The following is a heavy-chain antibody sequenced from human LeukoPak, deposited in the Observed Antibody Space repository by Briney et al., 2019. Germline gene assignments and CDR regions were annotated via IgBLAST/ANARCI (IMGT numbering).Heavy chain of an antibody. CDR2: ISAYNGNT. Sequence: ASVKVSCKASGYTFTSYGISWVRQAPGQGLEWMGWISAYNGNTNYAQKLQGRVTMTTDTSTSTAYMELRSLRSDDTAVYYCAEGHYDSSGYYWGYYYYGMDVWGQGTTVTVSS. D-gene: IGHD3-22*01. J-gene: IGHJ6*02. V-gene: IGHV1-18*01. CDR1: GYTFTSYG. CDR3: AEGHYDSSGYYWGYYYYGMDV.